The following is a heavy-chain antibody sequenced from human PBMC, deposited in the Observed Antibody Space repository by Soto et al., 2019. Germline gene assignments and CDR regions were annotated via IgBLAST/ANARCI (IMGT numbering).Heavy chain of an antibody. J-gene: IGHJ5*02. CDR1: GFTFSSYS. Sequence: PGGSLRLSCAASGFTFSSYSMNWVRQAPGKGLEWVSSISSSSSYIYYADSVKGRFTISRDNAKNSLYLQMNSLRAEDTAVYYCARDPGIVVPASAFDPWGQGTLVTVSS. CDR3: ARDPGIVVPASAFDP. CDR2: ISSSSSYI. V-gene: IGHV3-21*01. D-gene: IGHD2-2*01.